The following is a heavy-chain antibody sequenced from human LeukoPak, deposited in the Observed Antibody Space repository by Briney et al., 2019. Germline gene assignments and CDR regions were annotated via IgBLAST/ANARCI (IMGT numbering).Heavy chain of an antibody. CDR2: INSDGSEG. CDR1: GFTFSGFW. D-gene: IGHD5-18*01. Sequence: GGSLRLSCAVSGFTFSGFWMSWSRQAPGKGLEWVASINSDGSEGYYADVVKGRFTISRDNAKNSLYLQINSLRAEDTAVYYCARGSQDSYGYSTNMGPFDPWGQGTLVTVSS. CDR3: ARGSQDSYGYSTNMGPFDP. V-gene: IGHV3-7*03. J-gene: IGHJ5*02.